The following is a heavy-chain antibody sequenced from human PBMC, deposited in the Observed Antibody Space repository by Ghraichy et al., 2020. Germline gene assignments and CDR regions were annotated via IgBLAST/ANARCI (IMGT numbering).Heavy chain of an antibody. CDR3: ARDGLKSSGVVAADVFDL. CDR2: IYYSGST. Sequence: SETLSLTCTVSGGSLRSYYWSWIRQSPGKGLEWIGNIYYSGSTNYNPSLKGRVTISVDTSKNQFSVRLTPVTVADAAVYYCARDGLKSSGVVAADVFDLWGQGTMVTVSS. CDR1: GGSLRSYY. V-gene: IGHV4-59*01. D-gene: IGHD2-15*01. J-gene: IGHJ3*01.